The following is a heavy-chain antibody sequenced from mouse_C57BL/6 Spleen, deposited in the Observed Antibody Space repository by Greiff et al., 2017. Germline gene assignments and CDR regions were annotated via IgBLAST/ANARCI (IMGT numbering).Heavy chain of an antibody. J-gene: IGHJ4*01. CDR1: GYSITSGYY. Sequence: ESGPGLVKPSQSLSLTCSVTGYSITSGYYWNWIRQFPGNKLEWMGYISYDGSNNYNPSLKNRISITRDTSKNQFFLKLNSVTTEDTATYYCARGSGSYYAMDYWGQGTSVTVSS. V-gene: IGHV3-6*01. D-gene: IGHD3-1*01. CDR2: ISYDGSN. CDR3: ARGSGSYYAMDY.